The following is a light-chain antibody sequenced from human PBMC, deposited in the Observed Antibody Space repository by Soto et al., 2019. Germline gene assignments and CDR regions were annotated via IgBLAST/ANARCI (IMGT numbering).Light chain of an antibody. V-gene: IGKV3-11*01. CDR2: DAS. J-gene: IGKJ1*01. CDR3: QQRSNWPWT. CDR1: QSVSSY. Sequence: EIVFTQSPSTLYLSPGERATLSCRASQSVSSYLAWYQQKPGQAPRLLIYDASNRATGIPARFSGSGSGTDFTLTISSLEPEDFAVYYCQQRSNWPWTFGQGTKV.